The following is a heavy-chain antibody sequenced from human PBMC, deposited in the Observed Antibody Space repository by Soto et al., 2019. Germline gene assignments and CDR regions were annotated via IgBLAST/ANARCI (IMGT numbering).Heavy chain of an antibody. V-gene: IGHV1-18*01. CDR1: GYTFTSYG. CDR2: ISAYNGNT. CDR3: ARDYGKAYDFWSGYPPNYYYGMDV. J-gene: IGHJ6*02. D-gene: IGHD3-3*01. Sequence: ASVKVSCKASGYTFTSYGIIWVRQAPGQGLEWMGWISAYNGNTNYAQKLQGRVTMTTDTSTSTAYMELRSLRSDDTAVYYCARDYGKAYDFWSGYPPNYYYGMDVWGQGTTVTVSS.